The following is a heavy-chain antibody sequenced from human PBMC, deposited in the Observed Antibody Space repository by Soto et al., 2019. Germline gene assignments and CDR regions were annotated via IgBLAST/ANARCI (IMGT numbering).Heavy chain of an antibody. V-gene: IGHV4-59*01. CDR2: IYYNRNT. Sequence: KPSETLSLTCTVSGGSITNYYWSWIRQPPGKGLEWIGYIYYNRNTNYNPSLKSRVTISVDTSKNQFSLELSSVTAADTAVYYCARGHGSGIYLNWFDPWGQGTPVTVSS. J-gene: IGHJ5*02. CDR3: ARGHGSGIYLNWFDP. CDR1: GGSITNYY. D-gene: IGHD3-10*01.